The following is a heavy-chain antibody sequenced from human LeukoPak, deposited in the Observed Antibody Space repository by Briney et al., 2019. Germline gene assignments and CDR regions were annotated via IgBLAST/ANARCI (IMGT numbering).Heavy chain of an antibody. D-gene: IGHD3-3*01. J-gene: IGHJ4*02. Sequence: PGGSLRLSCAASGFTFSNYWMTWVRQAPGKGLEWVANMNQDGSERYYVDSVKGLFTISRDNAKKSLYLQMNSLRAEDTALYYCARGLEWLDYWGQGTLVTVSS. CDR1: GFTFSNYW. V-gene: IGHV3-7*05. CDR3: ARGLEWLDY. CDR2: MNQDGSER.